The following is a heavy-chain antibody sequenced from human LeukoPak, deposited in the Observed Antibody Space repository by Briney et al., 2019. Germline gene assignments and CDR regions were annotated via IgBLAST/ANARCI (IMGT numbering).Heavy chain of an antibody. V-gene: IGHV3-73*01. J-gene: IGHJ4*02. CDR2: IRSKANSYAT. CDR1: GFTLSGSA. CDR3: TRQGEWFGAFDY. Sequence: GGSLRLSCAASGFTLSGSAMHWVRQASGKGLEWVGRIRSKANSYATAYAASVKGRFTISRDDSKNTAYLQMNSLKTEDTAVYYCTRQGEWFGAFDYWGQGTLVTVSS. D-gene: IGHD3-10*01.